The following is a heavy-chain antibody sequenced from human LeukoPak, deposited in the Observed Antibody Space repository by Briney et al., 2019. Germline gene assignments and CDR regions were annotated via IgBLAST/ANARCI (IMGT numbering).Heavy chain of an antibody. D-gene: IGHD3-16*01. CDR3: ARPPATFPDAFDI. CDR2: IYYSGST. J-gene: IGHJ3*02. V-gene: IGHV4-39*01. CDR1: GGSISSYY. Sequence: PSETLSLTCTVSGGSISSYYWGWIRQPPGKGLEWIGSIYYSGSTYYNPSLKSRVTISVDTSKNQFSLKLSSVTAADTAVYYCARPPATFPDAFDIWGQGTMVTVSS.